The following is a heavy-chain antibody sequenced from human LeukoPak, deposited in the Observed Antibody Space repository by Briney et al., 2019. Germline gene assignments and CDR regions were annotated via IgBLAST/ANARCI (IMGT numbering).Heavy chain of an antibody. CDR1: GFTFSSYS. D-gene: IGHD2-2*01. CDR2: ISGSGDYT. V-gene: IGHV3-23*01. CDR3: ASRFRYCSSSSCFDN. Sequence: GGSLRLSCAASGFTFSSYSMNWVRQAPGKGLEWVSGISGSGDYTYYADSVRGRLTVSRDNSKNTLFLQMNSLRAADTAVYYCASRFRYCSSSSCFDNWGQGTLVTVSS. J-gene: IGHJ5*02.